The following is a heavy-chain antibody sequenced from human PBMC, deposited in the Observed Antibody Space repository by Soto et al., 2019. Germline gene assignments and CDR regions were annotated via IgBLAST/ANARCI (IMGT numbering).Heavy chain of an antibody. CDR3: ARDKRDLRFLEWSYYFDF. J-gene: IGHJ4*03. D-gene: IGHD3-3*01. Sequence: GGSLRLSCAASGFTFSSYAMHWVRQAPGKGLEWVAVISYDGSNKYYADSVKGRFTISRDNSKNTLYLQMNSLRAEDTAVYYCARDKRDLRFLEWSYYFDFWGQGTTVTVSS. CDR1: GFTFSSYA. V-gene: IGHV3-30-3*01. CDR2: ISYDGSNK.